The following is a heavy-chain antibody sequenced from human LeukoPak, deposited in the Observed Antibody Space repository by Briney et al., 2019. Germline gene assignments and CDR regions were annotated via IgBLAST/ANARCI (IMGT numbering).Heavy chain of an antibody. J-gene: IGHJ4*02. D-gene: IGHD3-22*01. CDR2: INPDGDTT. V-gene: IGHV3-74*01. Sequence: GGSLRLSCTASGFTFSDYWMHWVRQVPGKGLMWVSRINPDGDTTDYADSVEGRFTISRDNAKNTLFLQMNSLTAEDTAVYYCARDRARVSDYWGQGTLVTVSS. CDR1: GFTFSDYW. CDR3: ARDRARVSDY.